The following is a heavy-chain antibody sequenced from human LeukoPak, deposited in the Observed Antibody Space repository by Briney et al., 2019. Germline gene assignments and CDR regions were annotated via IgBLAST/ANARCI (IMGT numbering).Heavy chain of an antibody. V-gene: IGHV3-30*02. J-gene: IGHJ4*02. Sequence: GGSLRLSCAASGFTFSSYGMHWVRQAPGKGLEWVAFIRYDGSNKYYADSVKGRFTISRDNAKNSLYLQMNSLRAEDTAVYYCAREKVRSGSYELDYWGQGTLVTVSS. CDR3: AREKVRSGSYELDY. CDR2: IRYDGSNK. CDR1: GFTFSSYG. D-gene: IGHD3-10*01.